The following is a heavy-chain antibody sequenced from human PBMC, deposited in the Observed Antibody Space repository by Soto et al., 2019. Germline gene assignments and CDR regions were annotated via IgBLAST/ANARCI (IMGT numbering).Heavy chain of an antibody. J-gene: IGHJ3*02. CDR2: ISYDGSNK. V-gene: IGHV3-30*18. CDR3: AKPANTGVVVAATQWDFDI. Sequence: PWGSLRLSCAASGFTFSSYGMHWVRQAPGKGLEWVAVISYDGSNKYYADSVKGRFTISRDNSKNTLYLQMNSLRAEDTAVYYCAKPANTGVVVAATQWDFDIWGQGTMVTVS. CDR1: GFTFSSYG. D-gene: IGHD2-15*01.